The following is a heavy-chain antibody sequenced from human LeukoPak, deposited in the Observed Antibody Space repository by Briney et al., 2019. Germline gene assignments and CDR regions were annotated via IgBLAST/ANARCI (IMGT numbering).Heavy chain of an antibody. J-gene: IGHJ6*03. CDR1: GYTFTSYD. CDR3: ARVPGDYVYYYMDV. Sequence: GASVKVSCKASGYTFTSYDINWVRQAPGQGLEWMGGIIPIFGTANYAQKFQGRVTITADKSTSTAYMELSSLRSEDTAVYYCARVPGDYVYYYMDVWGKGTTVTVSS. D-gene: IGHD4-17*01. CDR2: IIPIFGTA. V-gene: IGHV1-69*06.